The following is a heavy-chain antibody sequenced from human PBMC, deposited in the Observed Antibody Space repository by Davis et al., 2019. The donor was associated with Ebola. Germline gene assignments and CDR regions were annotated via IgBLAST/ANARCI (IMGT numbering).Heavy chain of an antibody. CDR2: IRSKANSYAT. J-gene: IGHJ5*02. CDR3: TSSLSGVDP. D-gene: IGHD3-10*01. V-gene: IGHV3-73*01. Sequence: GASLRLSCAASRFTFRGSAMHWVRQASGQGLEWVGRIRSKANSYATAYAASVKGRFTISRDDSKNTAYLQMNSLKTEDTAVYYCTSSLSGVDPWGQGTLVTVSS. CDR1: RFTFRGSA.